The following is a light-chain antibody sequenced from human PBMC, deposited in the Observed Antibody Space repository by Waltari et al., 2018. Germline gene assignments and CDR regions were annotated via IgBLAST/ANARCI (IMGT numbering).Light chain of an antibody. V-gene: IGKV3-20*01. Sequence: IVLTQSPGTLSLSPGERVTLSCSASQRVSRSLAWYQQKPGQAPKLLIYGASTRATGIPDRFTGSGSGTDFSLTISSLEPEDFAIYFCQHYVRLPATFGQGTKVEIK. J-gene: IGKJ1*01. CDR2: GAS. CDR3: QHYVRLPAT. CDR1: QRVSRS.